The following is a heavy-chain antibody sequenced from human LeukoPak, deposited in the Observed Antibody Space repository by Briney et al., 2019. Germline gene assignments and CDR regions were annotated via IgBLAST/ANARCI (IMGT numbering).Heavy chain of an antibody. CDR1: GGSISSSNW. D-gene: IGHD3-22*01. CDR2: IYHSGST. V-gene: IGHV4-4*02. CDR3: ARDDYYDSSGYYSGGAFDI. Sequence: SETLSLTCAVSGGSISSSNWWSWVRQPPGKGLEWIGEIYHSGSTNYNPSLKSRVTISVDKSKNQFSLKLSSVTAADTAVYYCARDDYYDSSGYYSGGAFDIWGQGTMVTVSS. J-gene: IGHJ3*02.